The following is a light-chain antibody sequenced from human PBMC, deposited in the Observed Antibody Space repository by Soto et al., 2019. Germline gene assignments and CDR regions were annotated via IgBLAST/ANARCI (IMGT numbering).Light chain of an antibody. Sequence: QSVLTQPRSVSGSPGQSVTISCTGTSSDVGGYSYVSWYQQHPGKAPKLMIYDVSKRPSWVPDRFTGSKSGNPASLTISGLQAEDEADYYCCSYAGSYSVILGGGTTLTVL. CDR2: DVS. CDR1: SSDVGGYSY. J-gene: IGLJ2*01. CDR3: CSYAGSYSVI. V-gene: IGLV2-11*01.